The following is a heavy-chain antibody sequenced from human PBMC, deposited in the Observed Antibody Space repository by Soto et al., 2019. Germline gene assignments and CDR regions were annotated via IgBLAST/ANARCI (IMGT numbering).Heavy chain of an antibody. D-gene: IGHD3-16*02. CDR3: ARAYYDYVWGSYPLGLDY. CDR1: GFTFSSYG. CDR2: IWYDGSNK. V-gene: IGHV3-33*01. J-gene: IGHJ4*02. Sequence: QVQLVESGGGVVQPGRSLRLSCAASGFTFSSYGMHWVRQAPGKGLEWVAVIWYDGSNKYYADSVKGRFTISRDNSKNTLYLQMNSLRAEDTAVYYCARAYYDYVWGSYPLGLDYWGQGTLVTVSS.